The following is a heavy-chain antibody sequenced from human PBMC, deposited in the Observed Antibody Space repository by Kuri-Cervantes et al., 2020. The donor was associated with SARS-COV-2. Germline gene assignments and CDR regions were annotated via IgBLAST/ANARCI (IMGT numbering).Heavy chain of an antibody. CDR1: GGSITNNHYF. J-gene: IGHJ6*02. CDR2: IYYAGNT. D-gene: IGHD3/OR15-3a*01. V-gene: IGHV4-39*01. CDR3: ARQRYLYDLWSGLYHHGLDV. Sequence: SETLSLTCTVSGGSITNNHYFWGWIRQPPGKGLEWIANIYYAGNTYYNSSLKSRVNISVDTSKNQFSLTVTSVTAADTATYYCARQRYLYDLWSGLYHHGLDVWGQGTTVTVSS.